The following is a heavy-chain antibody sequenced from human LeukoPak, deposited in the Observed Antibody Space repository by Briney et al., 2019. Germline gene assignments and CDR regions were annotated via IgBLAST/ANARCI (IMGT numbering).Heavy chain of an antibody. CDR2: ISYDGSNK. CDR3: ARESEQQLASRASDI. CDR1: GFTFSSYA. J-gene: IGHJ3*02. V-gene: IGHV3-30-3*01. D-gene: IGHD6-13*01. Sequence: GGSLRLSCAASGFTFSSYAMHWVRQAPGKGLEWVAVISYDGSNKYYADSVKGRFTISRDNSKNTLYLQMNSLRAEDTAVYYCARESEQQLASRASDIWGQGTMVTVSS.